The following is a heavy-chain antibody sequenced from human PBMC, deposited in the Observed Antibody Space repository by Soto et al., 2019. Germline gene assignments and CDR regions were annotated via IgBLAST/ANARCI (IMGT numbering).Heavy chain of an antibody. V-gene: IGHV3-23*01. CDR3: AKYLRWHDAYFQH. CDR2: ISGSGGST. D-gene: IGHD4-17*01. Sequence: EVQLLESGGGLVQPGGSLRLSCAASGFTFSSYAMSWVRQAPGKGLEWVSAISGSGGSTYYADSVKGRFTISRDNSKNTLYLQMNSLRDEDTAVYYCAKYLRWHDAYFQHWGQGTLVTVSS. J-gene: IGHJ1*01. CDR1: GFTFSSYA.